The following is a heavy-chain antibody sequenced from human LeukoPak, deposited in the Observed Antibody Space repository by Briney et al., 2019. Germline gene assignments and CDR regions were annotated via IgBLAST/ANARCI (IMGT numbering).Heavy chain of an antibody. CDR3: ARDRGLTMVRRRGWFDP. D-gene: IGHD3-10*01. J-gene: IGHJ5*02. Sequence: GASVKFSCKASGYTFTGYYMQWVRQAPGQGLEWMGWINPNSGGTNYAQKFQGRVTMTRDTSISTAYMELSRLRSDGTAVYYCARDRGLTMVRRRGWFDPWGQGTLVTVSS. V-gene: IGHV1-2*02. CDR2: INPNSGGT. CDR1: GYTFTGYY.